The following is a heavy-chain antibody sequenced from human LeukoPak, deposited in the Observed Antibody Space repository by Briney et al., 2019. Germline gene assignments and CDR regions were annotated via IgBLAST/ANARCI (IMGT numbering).Heavy chain of an antibody. Sequence: SVKVSCKASGYTFTSYAMNWVRQAPGQGLEWMGGIIPIFGTANYAQKLQGRVTMTTDTSTSTAYMELRSLRSDDTAVYYCARYSYGTYYFDYWGQGTLVTVSS. CDR1: GYTFTSYA. CDR2: IIPIFGTA. D-gene: IGHD5-18*01. CDR3: ARYSYGTYYFDY. J-gene: IGHJ4*02. V-gene: IGHV1-69*05.